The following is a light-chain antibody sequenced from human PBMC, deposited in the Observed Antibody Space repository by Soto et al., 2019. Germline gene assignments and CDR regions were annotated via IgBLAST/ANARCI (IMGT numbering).Light chain of an antibody. Sequence: QSALTQPPSASGSPGQSVTISCSGTSSDVGGYNYVSWYQQYPGKAPRLMIYEVSVRPSGVPDRFSGSKSGNTASLTVSGLQAEDEADYYCVSYAGVNNLRAFGGGTKLTVL. CDR3: VSYAGVNNLRA. J-gene: IGLJ2*01. CDR1: SSDVGGYNY. V-gene: IGLV2-8*01. CDR2: EVS.